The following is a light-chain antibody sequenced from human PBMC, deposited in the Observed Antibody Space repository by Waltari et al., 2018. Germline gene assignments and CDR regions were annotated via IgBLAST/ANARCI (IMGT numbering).Light chain of an antibody. J-gene: IGLJ3*02. CDR1: SGRIASNY. V-gene: IGLV6-57*01. CDR2: EYD. CDR3: QSYDSSDLWV. Sequence: NFMLTQPHSVSESPGKTVPISCTRSSGRIASNYVQWYQQRPGSSPTPVIFEYDQRPSGVPDRFSGSIDSSSNSASLTISGLKTEDEADYYCQSYDSSDLWVFGGGTRLTVL.